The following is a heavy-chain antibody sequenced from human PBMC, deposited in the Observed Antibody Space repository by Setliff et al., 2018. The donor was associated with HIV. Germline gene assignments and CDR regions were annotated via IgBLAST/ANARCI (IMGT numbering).Heavy chain of an antibody. V-gene: IGHV3-7*01. Sequence: GGSLRLSCAASGFTFSTYWMIWVRQAPGKGLEWVAKIKQDGSEEYYVDSVKGRFTISRDNAKNSVYLQMNSLRVEDTAMYYCAKLLFFAFHTWGQGTMVTVSS. J-gene: IGHJ3*02. CDR3: AKLLFFAFHT. D-gene: IGHD2-15*01. CDR1: GFTFSTYW. CDR2: IKQDGSEE.